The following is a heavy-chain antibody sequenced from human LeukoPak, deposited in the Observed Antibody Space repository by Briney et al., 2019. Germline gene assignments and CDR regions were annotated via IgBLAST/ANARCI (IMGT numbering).Heavy chain of an antibody. CDR2: IDPSDSYT. CDR1: GYSFTSYW. Sequence: GASLKISCKGSGYSFTSYWISWVRQMPGKGLEWMGRIDPSDSYTNYSPSFQGHVTISADKSISTAYLQWSSLKASDTAMYCCARLGGSGSYYRSEDWFDPWGQGTLVTVSS. V-gene: IGHV5-10-1*01. CDR3: ARLGGSGSYYRSEDWFDP. J-gene: IGHJ5*02. D-gene: IGHD3-10*01.